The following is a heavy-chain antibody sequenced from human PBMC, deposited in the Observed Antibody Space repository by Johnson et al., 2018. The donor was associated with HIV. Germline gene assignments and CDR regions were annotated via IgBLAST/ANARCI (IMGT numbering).Heavy chain of an antibody. D-gene: IGHD6-19*01. CDR1: GFTFSSYD. V-gene: IGHV3-13*01. J-gene: IGHJ3*02. CDR3: AKDRGETGWDAFDI. Sequence: VQVVESGGGLVQPGGSLRLSCAASGFTFSSYDMHWVRQTTGKSLEWVSGIGTTGDTYYPGSVKGRFTISRENAKQSLYLQMNSLRAGDTAVYYCAKDRGETGWDAFDIWGQVTMVTVSS. CDR2: IGTTGDT.